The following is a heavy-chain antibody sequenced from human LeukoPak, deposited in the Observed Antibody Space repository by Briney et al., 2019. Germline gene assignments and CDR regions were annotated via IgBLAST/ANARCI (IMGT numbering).Heavy chain of an antibody. CDR3: AKENVKRVVGTVAFDY. CDR1: GFTFSSFG. Sequence: PGGSLRLSCAASGFTFSSFGMHWVRQAPGKGLEWVAFISYDGSSNYYADSVKGRFSISRDNSKNTVHLQMNSLRAEDTAVYYCAKENVKRVVGTVAFDYWGQGTLVTVSS. CDR2: ISYDGSSN. J-gene: IGHJ4*02. V-gene: IGHV3-33*03. D-gene: IGHD6-19*01.